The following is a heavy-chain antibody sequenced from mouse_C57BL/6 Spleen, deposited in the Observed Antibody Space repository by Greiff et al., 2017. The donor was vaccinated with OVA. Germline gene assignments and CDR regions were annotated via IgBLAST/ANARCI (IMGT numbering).Heavy chain of an antibody. J-gene: IGHJ2*01. CDR3: ARPAQATGDY. V-gene: IGHV1-50*01. Sequence: QVQLKQPGAELVKPGASVKLSCKASGYTFTSYWMQWVKQRPGQGLEWIGEIDPSDSYTNYNQKFKGKATLTVDTSSSTAYMQLSSLTSEDSAVYYCARPAQATGDYWGQGTTLTVSS. D-gene: IGHD3-2*02. CDR2: IDPSDSYT. CDR1: GYTFTSYW.